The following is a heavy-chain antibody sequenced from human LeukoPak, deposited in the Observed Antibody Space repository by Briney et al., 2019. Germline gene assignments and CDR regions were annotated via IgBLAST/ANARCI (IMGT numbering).Heavy chain of an antibody. V-gene: IGHV1-2*02. D-gene: IGHD2-2*01. CDR2: INPNSGGT. J-gene: IGHJ4*02. CDR3: ASGTVPAAMSDLDY. Sequence: GASVKVSCKASGYTFTCYSMHWVRQAPGQGLGWMGWINPNSGGTNYAQKFQGRVTMTRDTSITTAYMELSRLRSDDTAVYYCASGTVPAAMSDLDYWGQGTLVTVSS. CDR1: GYTFTCYS.